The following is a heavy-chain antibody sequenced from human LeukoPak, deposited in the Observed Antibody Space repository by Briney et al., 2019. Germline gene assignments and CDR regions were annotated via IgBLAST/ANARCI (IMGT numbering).Heavy chain of an antibody. CDR2: IIPISGTA. CDR1: GGTFSSYA. Sequence: SVKVSCKASGGTFSSYAISWVRQAPGQGLEWMGGIIPISGTANYAQKFQGRVTITTDESTSTAYMELSSLRSEDTAVYYCARVTRRAAGAENWFDPWGQGTLVTVSS. J-gene: IGHJ5*02. CDR3: ARVTRRAAGAENWFDP. V-gene: IGHV1-69*05. D-gene: IGHD6-13*01.